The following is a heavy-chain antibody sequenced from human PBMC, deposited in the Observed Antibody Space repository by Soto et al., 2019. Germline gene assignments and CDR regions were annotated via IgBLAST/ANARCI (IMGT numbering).Heavy chain of an antibody. CDR1: GYTSKSNQ. CDR3: AIYNDLTWVPTIDY. CDR2: INISNGNT. Sequence: ASVKACGKASGYTSKSNQIYWVRQAPGQRLECMGWINISNGNTEYSQNFQGRVTMTRDTSASTAYMELSSLRSVDTAAYYWAIYNDLTWVPTIDYGG. V-gene: IGHV1-3*04. D-gene: IGHD4-17*01. J-gene: IGHJ4*01.